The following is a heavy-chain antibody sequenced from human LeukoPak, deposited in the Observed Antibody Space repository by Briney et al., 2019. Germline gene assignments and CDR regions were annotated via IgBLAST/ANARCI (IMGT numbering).Heavy chain of an antibody. CDR2: MNPNSGNT. D-gene: IGHD1-26*01. Sequence: GASVKVSCKASGYTFTNYDINWVRQATGQGLEWMGWMNPNSGNTGYAQKFQGRVTMTRNTSISTAYMDLSSLKSEDTAVYYCAKSVGPGGRSYNWFDPWGQGTLVTVSS. J-gene: IGHJ5*02. V-gene: IGHV1-8*01. CDR1: GYTFTNYD. CDR3: AKSVGPGGRSYNWFDP.